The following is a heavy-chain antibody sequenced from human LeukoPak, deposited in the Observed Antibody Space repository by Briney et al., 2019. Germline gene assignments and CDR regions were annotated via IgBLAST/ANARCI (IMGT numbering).Heavy chain of an antibody. V-gene: IGHV3-15*01. CDR3: TTRIAVAGNPDY. CDR1: GFAFSNAW. CDR2: IKSKTDGGTT. J-gene: IGHJ4*02. Sequence: PGGSLTLSCAASGFAFSNAWMSWVRQAPGKGLEWVGRIKSKTDGGTTDYAAPVKGRFTISRDDSKNTLYLQMNSLKTEDTAVYYCTTRIAVAGNPDYWGQGTLVTVSS. D-gene: IGHD6-19*01.